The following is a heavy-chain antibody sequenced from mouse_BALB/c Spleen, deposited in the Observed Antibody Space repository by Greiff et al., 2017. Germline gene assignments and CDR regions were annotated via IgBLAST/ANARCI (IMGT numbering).Heavy chain of an antibody. D-gene: IGHD4-1*01. CDR1: GFTFSDYY. CDR2: ISDGGSYT. CDR3: ARARELGRAWFAY. Sequence: DVKLVESGGGLVKPGGSLKLSCAASGFTFSDYYMYWVRQTPEKRLEWVATISDGGSYTYYPDSVKGRFTISRDNAKNNLYLQMSSLKSEDTAMYYCARARELGRAWFAYWGQGTLVTVSA. J-gene: IGHJ3*01. V-gene: IGHV5-4*02.